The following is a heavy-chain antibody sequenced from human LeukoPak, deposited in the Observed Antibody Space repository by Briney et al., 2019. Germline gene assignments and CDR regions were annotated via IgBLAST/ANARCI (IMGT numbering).Heavy chain of an antibody. V-gene: IGHV4-34*01. D-gene: IGHD3-10*01. CDR2: INHSGST. J-gene: IGHJ4*02. CDR1: GGSFSGYH. CDR3: ARRSYDSGNYYNAWYFDN. Sequence: SETLSLTCAVYGGSFSGYHWNWFGQSPGKGLKWMGEINHSGSTNNNPTLKRGVTTSVDTSKSQFSLKMSTVTVADTAVYYCARRSYDSGNYYNAWYFDNWGQGTMVTVSS.